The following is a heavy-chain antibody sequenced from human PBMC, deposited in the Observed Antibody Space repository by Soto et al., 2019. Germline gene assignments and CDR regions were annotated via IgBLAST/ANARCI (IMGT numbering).Heavy chain of an antibody. D-gene: IGHD3-22*01. Sequence: PSETLSLTCAVYGGSFSGYYWSWIRQPPGKGLEWIGEINHSGSTNYNPSLKGRVTISVDTSKNQFSLKLSSVTAADTAVYYRARGNDSSGYYSPFDYWGQGTLVTVSS. J-gene: IGHJ4*02. V-gene: IGHV4-34*01. CDR3: ARGNDSSGYYSPFDY. CDR1: GGSFSGYY. CDR2: INHSGST.